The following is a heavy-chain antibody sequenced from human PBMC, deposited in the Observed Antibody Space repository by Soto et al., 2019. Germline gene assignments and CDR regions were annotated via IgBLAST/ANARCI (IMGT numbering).Heavy chain of an antibody. CDR2: VNGGGDIT. J-gene: IGHJ6*02. D-gene: IGHD3-3*01. CDR3: ARAHFGVTIHV. CDR1: GFTFSSYS. Sequence: EVQLLESGGGLVQPGGSLRLSCAASGFTFSSYSMLWVRQAPGKGLEWVSGVNGGGDITYYAESVKGRFTISRDNSKNTLYLQMNSLRAEYTSVFYCARAHFGVTIHVWGQGTMVTVSS. V-gene: IGHV3-23*01.